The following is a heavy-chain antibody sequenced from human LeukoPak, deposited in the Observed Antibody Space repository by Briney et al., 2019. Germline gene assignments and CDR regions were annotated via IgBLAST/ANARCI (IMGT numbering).Heavy chain of an antibody. V-gene: IGHV4-61*01. CDR3: ARYRNEALFAFDI. J-gene: IGHJ3*02. CDR1: GDYISSSSYY. CDR2: IYYSGST. D-gene: IGHD1-14*01. Sequence: SETLSLTCAVSGDYISSSSYYWSWLRPPPGKGLEGIGYIYYSGSTDYNPSLRSRVTISVDTSKNQFSLRLNSVTAADTAVYYCARYRNEALFAFDIWGQGTMVTVSS.